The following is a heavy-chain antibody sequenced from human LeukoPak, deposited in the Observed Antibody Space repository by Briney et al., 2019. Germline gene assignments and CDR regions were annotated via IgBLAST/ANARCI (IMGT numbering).Heavy chain of an antibody. Sequence: SVKVSCKASGGTFSSYAISWVRQAPGQGLEWMGGIIPIFGTANYAQKFQGRVTITADESTSTAYMELSSLRSEDTAVYYCASAPYNWNVNKRWFDYWGQGTLVTVSS. V-gene: IGHV1-69*13. CDR1: GGTFSSYA. D-gene: IGHD1-20*01. J-gene: IGHJ4*02. CDR3: ASAPYNWNVNKRWFDY. CDR2: IIPIFGTA.